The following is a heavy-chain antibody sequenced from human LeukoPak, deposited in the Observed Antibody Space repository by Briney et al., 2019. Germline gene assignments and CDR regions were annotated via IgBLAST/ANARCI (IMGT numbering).Heavy chain of an antibody. Sequence: SETLSLTCTVSGCSISSGSYYWSWIRQPPGQGLEWIGRIYTSGSTYYNPSLKSRVTISVDTSKNRFSLKLSSVTAADTAVYYCAREALRITIFGVVNINLYYYYMDVWGKGTTVTVSS. D-gene: IGHD3-3*01. CDR1: GCSISSGSYY. CDR3: AREALRITIFGVVNINLYYYYMDV. V-gene: IGHV4-61*02. J-gene: IGHJ6*03. CDR2: IYTSGST.